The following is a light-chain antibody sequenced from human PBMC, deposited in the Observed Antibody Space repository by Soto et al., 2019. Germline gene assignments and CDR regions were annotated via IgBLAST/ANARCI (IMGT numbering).Light chain of an antibody. J-gene: IGKJ3*01. CDR1: ERVHRN. Sequence: EMVMTHSPATLSVSPGERVTLSCRASERVHRNLAWYQQKHGQGPSLLIYYASTRATGVPDRFTGSGSGTEFTLTISSLQSEDFGVYHCQHYSNWPPTFGPGTKVEIK. CDR2: YAS. V-gene: IGKV3-15*01. CDR3: QHYSNWPPT.